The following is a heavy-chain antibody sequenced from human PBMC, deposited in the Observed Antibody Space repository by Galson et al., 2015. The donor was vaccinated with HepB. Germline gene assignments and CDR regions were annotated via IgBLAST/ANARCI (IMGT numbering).Heavy chain of an antibody. Sequence: SLRLSCAASGFTFSSYAMHWVRQAPGKGLEWVAVISYDGSNKYYADSVKGRFTISRDNSKNTLYLQMNSLRAEDTAVYYCARAYAEAGITIFGVLGDWGQGTLVTVSS. D-gene: IGHD3-3*01. CDR1: GFTFSSYA. J-gene: IGHJ4*02. CDR2: ISYDGSNK. V-gene: IGHV3-30-3*01. CDR3: ARAYAEAGITIFGVLGD.